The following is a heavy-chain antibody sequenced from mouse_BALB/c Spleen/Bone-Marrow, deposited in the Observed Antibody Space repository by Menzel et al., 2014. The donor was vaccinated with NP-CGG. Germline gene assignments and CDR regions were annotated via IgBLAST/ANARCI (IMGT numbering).Heavy chain of an antibody. Sequence: VQLPQSGPELVKPGALVRMSCKASGYTSTSYDINWVKQRPGQGLEWIGWIYPGDGSTKYNEKFKGKATLTADESSSTVYMQLRSLTSENSAVYYCARGGGYCNSSWFAYWGQGTLVTVSA. CDR2: IYPGDGST. CDR1: GYTSTSYD. J-gene: IGHJ3*01. CDR3: ARGGGYCNSSWFAY. V-gene: IGHV1S56*01. D-gene: IGHD2-10*02.